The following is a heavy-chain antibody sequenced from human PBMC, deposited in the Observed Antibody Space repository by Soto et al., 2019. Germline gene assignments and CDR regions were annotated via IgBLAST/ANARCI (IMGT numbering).Heavy chain of an antibody. CDR1: GFTFSSYG. Sequence: QVQLVESGGGVVQPGRSLRLSSAASGFTFSSYGMHWVRQAPGQRLEWVALIWYDGSNKYYTDSVKGRFTISRDKSKNTLYLQMNSLRPEDTAVYYCARDPLYGGNPRYYFDYWGQGTLVTVSS. CDR2: IWYDGSNK. D-gene: IGHD4-17*01. V-gene: IGHV3-33*01. CDR3: ARDPLYGGNPRYYFDY. J-gene: IGHJ4*02.